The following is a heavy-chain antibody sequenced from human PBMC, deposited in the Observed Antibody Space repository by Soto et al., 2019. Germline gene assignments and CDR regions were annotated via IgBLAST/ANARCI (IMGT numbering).Heavy chain of an antibody. J-gene: IGHJ5*02. CDR1: GFSFSTFA. V-gene: IGHV3-30-3*01. D-gene: IGHD3-3*01. CDR3: ARDGLPDDFRSGGYWFDP. CDR2: ISHDGRNE. Sequence: QAYLVKSGGGVVQPGRSLRLSCAASGFSFSTFALHWVRQAPGEGLEWVALISHDGRNEKYAESVKGRFTISRDNSKNTVYMQMDSLRLEDTGVYYCARDGLPDDFRSGGYWFDPWGQGTQVTVSS.